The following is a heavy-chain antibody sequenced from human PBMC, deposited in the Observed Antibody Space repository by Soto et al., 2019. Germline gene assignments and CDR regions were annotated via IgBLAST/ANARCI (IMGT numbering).Heavy chain of an antibody. Sequence: EVQLLESGGGWVQPGGSLRLSCAASGITISNYPMSWVRQAPGKGLDWVSGISGSGDRTYYADSVKGRFTISKDISRNSLSLQLDSLGVEDTAVYFCVKDDGGYPSTAPHWGQGTLVTVSS. D-gene: IGHD3-22*01. CDR1: GITISNYP. CDR2: ISGSGDRT. V-gene: IGHV3-23*01. J-gene: IGHJ4*02. CDR3: VKDDGGYPSTAPH.